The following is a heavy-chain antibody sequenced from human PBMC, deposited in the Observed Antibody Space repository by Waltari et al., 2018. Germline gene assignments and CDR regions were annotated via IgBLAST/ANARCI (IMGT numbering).Heavy chain of an antibody. Sequence: LQLQESGPGLVKASETLSLNCTVSDDSTRYSSYFWGWIRQPPGKGLGWIGGVYISGTTYYNPSLKGRVTMSLETSKNQFSLKLKSVTAADTAVYYCARGGYYYDTLGDSWGQGTLVTVSS. V-gene: IGHV4-39*07. CDR3: ARGGYYYDTLGDS. CDR2: VYISGTT. J-gene: IGHJ5*01. D-gene: IGHD3-22*01. CDR1: DDSTRYSSYF.